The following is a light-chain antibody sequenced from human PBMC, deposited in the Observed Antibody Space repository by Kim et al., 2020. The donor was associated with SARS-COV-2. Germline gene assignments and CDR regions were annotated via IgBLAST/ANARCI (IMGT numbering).Light chain of an antibody. CDR3: QQYANWPPVT. Sequence: SPGDRVTLSCRASESVRTNLAWYQQKPGQAPRLLLYSASTRARDVPARFSGSGSGTEFTLTISSLQSEDFGVYYCQQYANWPPVTFGGGTKVDIK. CDR1: ESVRTN. V-gene: IGKV3-15*01. J-gene: IGKJ4*01. CDR2: SAS.